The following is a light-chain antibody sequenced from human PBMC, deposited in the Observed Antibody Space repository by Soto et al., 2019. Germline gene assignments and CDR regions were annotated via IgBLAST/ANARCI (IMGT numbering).Light chain of an antibody. J-gene: IGKJ5*01. CDR2: GTS. CDR1: QSVPRSY. CDR3: QQYGSPIT. V-gene: IGKV3-20*01. Sequence: EILLTQSPGTLSLSPGERATLSWGASQSVPRSYLACYQQKPGHAPRLLIYGTSSRATGIPDRFSGSGSGTEFTLTISRLEPEDFAVFYCQQYGSPITFGHGTRLEIK.